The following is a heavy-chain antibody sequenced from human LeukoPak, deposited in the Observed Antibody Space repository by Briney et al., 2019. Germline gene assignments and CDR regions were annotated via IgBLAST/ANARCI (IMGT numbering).Heavy chain of an antibody. CDR3: ARQGDYYDSSGYYYGRKDAFDI. CDR2: ISSSSSYI. CDR1: GFTFSSYS. D-gene: IGHD3-22*01. Sequence: PGGSLRLSCAASGFTFSSYSMNWVRQAPGKGLEWVSSISSSSSYIYYADSVKGRFTIFRDNAKNSLYLQMNSLRAEDTAVYYCARQGDYYDSSGYYYGRKDAFDIWGQGTMVTVSS. V-gene: IGHV3-21*01. J-gene: IGHJ3*02.